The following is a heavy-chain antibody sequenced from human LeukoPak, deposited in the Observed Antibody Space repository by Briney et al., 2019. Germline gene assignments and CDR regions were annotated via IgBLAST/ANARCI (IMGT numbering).Heavy chain of an antibody. Sequence: PGGSLRLSCAASGFTFDDYAMHWVRQAPGKGLEWVSGISWNSGSIGYADSVKGRFTISRDNAKNSLYLQMNSLRAEDTALYYCAKGFPHYGDSNYYGMDVWGQGTTVTVSS. CDR3: AKGFPHYGDSNYYGMDV. CDR1: GFTFDDYA. J-gene: IGHJ6*02. V-gene: IGHV3-9*01. CDR2: ISWNSGSI. D-gene: IGHD4-17*01.